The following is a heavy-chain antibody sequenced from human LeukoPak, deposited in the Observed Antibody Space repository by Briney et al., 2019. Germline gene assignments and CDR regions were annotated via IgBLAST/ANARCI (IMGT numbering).Heavy chain of an antibody. CDR3: AGWYYYYYGMDV. CDR2: IYYSGST. Sequence: PSETLSLTCTVSGGSISSYYWSWIRQPPGKGLEWIGYIYYSGSTNYNPSLKSRVTISVDTSKNQFSLKLSSVTAADTAVYYCAGWYYYYYGMDVWGQGTTVTV. CDR1: GGSISSYY. V-gene: IGHV4-59*08. D-gene: IGHD6-19*01. J-gene: IGHJ6*02.